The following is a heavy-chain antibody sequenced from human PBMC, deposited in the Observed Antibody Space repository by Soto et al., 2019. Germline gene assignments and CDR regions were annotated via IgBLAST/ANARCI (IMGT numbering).Heavy chain of an antibody. J-gene: IGHJ4*02. CDR3: ATDMDGSGSPFDY. CDR1: GDSVSSNSAA. D-gene: IGHD3-10*01. V-gene: IGHV6-1*01. Sequence: QVQLQQSGPGLVKPSQTLSLTCAISGDSVSSNSAAWNWIRQSPSRGLEWLGRTYYRSKWYNDYAVAVKSRITINPDTPKNPFSRQLNSVTPEDTAVYYCATDMDGSGSPFDYWGQGTLVTVSS. CDR2: TYYRSKWYN.